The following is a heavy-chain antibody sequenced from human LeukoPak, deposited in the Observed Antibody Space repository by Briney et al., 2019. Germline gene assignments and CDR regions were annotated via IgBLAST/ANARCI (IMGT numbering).Heavy chain of an antibody. Sequence: GESLKISCKGSGYTFSIYWIGWVRQMPGKGLEWMGIIYPGDSDTRYNPSFQGQVTISADKSISTAYLQWSSLKASDTAMYYCARHSAGTWNYFDFWGRGTLVTVSS. CDR2: IYPGDSDT. V-gene: IGHV5-51*01. J-gene: IGHJ4*02. CDR1: GYTFSIYW. D-gene: IGHD6-13*01. CDR3: ARHSAGTWNYFDF.